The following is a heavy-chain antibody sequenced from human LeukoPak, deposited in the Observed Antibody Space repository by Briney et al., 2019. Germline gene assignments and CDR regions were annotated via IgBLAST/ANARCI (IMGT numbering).Heavy chain of an antibody. Sequence: PGGSLRLSCAASGFTFSSYSMNWVRQAPGKGLEWVSYISSSSSTIYYADSVKGRFTISRDNAKNSLYLQMNSLRAEDTAVYYCARSDGAVWFGELPDYWGQGTLVTVSS. CDR3: ARSDGAVWFGELPDY. D-gene: IGHD3-10*01. J-gene: IGHJ4*02. CDR1: GFTFSSYS. V-gene: IGHV3-48*01. CDR2: ISSSSSTI.